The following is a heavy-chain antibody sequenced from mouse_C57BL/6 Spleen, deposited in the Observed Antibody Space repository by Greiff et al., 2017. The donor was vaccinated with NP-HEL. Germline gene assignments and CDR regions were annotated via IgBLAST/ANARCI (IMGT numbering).Heavy chain of an antibody. D-gene: IGHD1-1*01. V-gene: IGHV1-55*01. CDR1: GYTFTSYW. CDR3: ARPVVVHWYFDV. J-gene: IGHJ1*03. CDR2: IYPGSGST. Sequence: VQLQQSGAELVKPGASVKMSCKASGYTFTSYWITWVKQRPGQGLEWIGDIYPGSGSTNYNEKFKSKATLTVDTSSSTAYMQLSSLTSEDSAVYYCARPVVVHWYFDVWGTGTTVTVSS.